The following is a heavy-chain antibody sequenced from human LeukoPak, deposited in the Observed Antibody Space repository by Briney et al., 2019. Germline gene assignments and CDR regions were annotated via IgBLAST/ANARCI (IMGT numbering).Heavy chain of an antibody. CDR2: INPNGGDT. CDR1: GYTFNAYY. CDR3: ARSAAQCTNGVCYTEYYMDV. D-gene: IGHD2-8*01. V-gene: IGHV1-2*02. Sequence: ASMKVSCKASGYTFNAYYMHWVRQAPGQGLEWMGRINPNGGDTNYAQKFGGRVTMTTDTTISTAYMELSNLRSDDTAVYFCARSAAQCTNGVCYTEYYMDVWGKGTTVAVSS. J-gene: IGHJ6*03.